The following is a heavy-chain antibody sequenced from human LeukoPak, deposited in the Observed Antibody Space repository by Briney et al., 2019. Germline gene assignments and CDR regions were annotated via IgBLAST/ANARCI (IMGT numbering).Heavy chain of an antibody. V-gene: IGHV4-59*08. J-gene: IGHJ5*02. D-gene: IGHD4-17*01. CDR3: ARHVRQYGDYTNWFDP. Sequence: SETLSLTCTVSGDSISSYYWSWIRQPPGKGLEWIGYIYYSGNTNYNPSLKSRVTISVDTSKNQFSLKLSSVTAADTAVYYCARHVRQYGDYTNWFDPWGQGTLVTVSS. CDR1: GDSISSYY. CDR2: IYYSGNT.